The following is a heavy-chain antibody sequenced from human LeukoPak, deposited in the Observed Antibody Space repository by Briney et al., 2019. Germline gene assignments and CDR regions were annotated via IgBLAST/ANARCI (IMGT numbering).Heavy chain of an antibody. CDR3: AREGNYDFWSGMRGVFDY. D-gene: IGHD3-3*01. CDR1: GGSISSGSYY. V-gene: IGHV4-61*02. Sequence: SQTLSLTCTVSGGSISSGSYYWSWIRQPAGKGLEWIGRIYTSGSTNYNPSLKSRVTISVDTSKNQFSLKLSSVTAADTAVYYCAREGNYDFWSGMRGVFDYWGQGTLVTVSS. J-gene: IGHJ4*02. CDR2: IYTSGST.